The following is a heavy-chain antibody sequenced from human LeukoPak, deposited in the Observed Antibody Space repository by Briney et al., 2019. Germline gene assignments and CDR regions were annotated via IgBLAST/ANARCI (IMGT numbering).Heavy chain of an antibody. Sequence: TSETLSLTCTVSGGSISTSNYYWGWIRQPPGKGLEWIWNIFYSVSTYYSASLKRRVNISLETSRNQFYLKLNSVTAADTVVYYCAKSHGYGLVDIWGQGKMVTVSS. V-gene: IGHV4-39*07. CDR3: AKSHGYGLVDI. D-gene: IGHD3-10*01. CDR1: GGSISTSNYY. J-gene: IGHJ3*02. CDR2: IFYSVST.